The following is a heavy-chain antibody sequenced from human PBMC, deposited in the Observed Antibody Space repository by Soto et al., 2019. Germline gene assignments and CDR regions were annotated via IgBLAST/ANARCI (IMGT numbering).Heavy chain of an antibody. CDR1: GDTFSSYA. CDR2: IIPTFGRT. V-gene: IGHV1-69*13. CDR3: ARDPLSSFAMDV. J-gene: IGHJ6*02. D-gene: IGHD3-10*02. Sequence: ASVKVSCKASGDTFSSYAISWVRQSPGKGLEWMGKIIPTFGRTNYAQKFQGRLTISADDSTSTAYMELSSLLSEDTAVYYCARDPLSSFAMDVWGQGTTVTVSS.